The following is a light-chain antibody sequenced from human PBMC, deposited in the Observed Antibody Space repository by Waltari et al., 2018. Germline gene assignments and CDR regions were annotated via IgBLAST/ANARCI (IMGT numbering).Light chain of an antibody. CDR3: QQYGSSPMYT. J-gene: IGKJ2*01. Sequence: EIVLTQSPGTMSLSLGERATLSCRACQSVSSSYLAWYQQKPGQAPRLLIYGASSRATGIPDRFSGSGSGTDFTLTISRLEPEDFAVYYCQQYGSSPMYTFGQGTKLEIK. CDR1: QSVSSSY. V-gene: IGKV3-20*01. CDR2: GAS.